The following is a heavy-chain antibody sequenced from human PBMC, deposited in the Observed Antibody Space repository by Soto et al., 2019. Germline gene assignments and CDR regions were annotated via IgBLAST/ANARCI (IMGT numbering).Heavy chain of an antibody. CDR2: IDWDDDK. CDR1: GFSLSTSGMC. D-gene: IGHD3-22*01. V-gene: IGHV2-70*01. Sequence: SGPRLVNSTQRLTLTCTFSGFSLSTSGMCLSWIRQPPVKGLECLPLIDWDDDKYYSTSLKTRLTISKDTSKNQVVLTMTNMDPVDTATYYCARIRVGHYYDSSGTDAFDIWGQGTMVTVSS. CDR3: ARIRVGHYYDSSGTDAFDI. J-gene: IGHJ3*02.